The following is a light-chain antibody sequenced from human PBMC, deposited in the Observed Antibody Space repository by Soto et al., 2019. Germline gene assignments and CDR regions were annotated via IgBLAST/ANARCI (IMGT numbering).Light chain of an antibody. J-gene: IGKJ1*01. V-gene: IGKV1-5*01. CDR2: DAS. CDR3: QQYNSYSRT. CDR1: QSISSW. Sequence: DIQMTQSPSTLSASVGDRVTITCRASQSISSWLAWYQQKPGKAPKLLIYDASSLESGVPSRFSGSGSGTEFTLTISSLQPDAFATYYCQQYNSYSRTFGQGNKVEIK.